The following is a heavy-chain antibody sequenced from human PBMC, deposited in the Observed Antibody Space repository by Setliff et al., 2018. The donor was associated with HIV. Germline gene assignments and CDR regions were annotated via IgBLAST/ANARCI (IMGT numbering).Heavy chain of an antibody. D-gene: IGHD3-22*01. CDR1: GFTFSSYG. CDR2: IWYDGSNK. CDR3: AKPTYYYDDSGYSGGDY. J-gene: IGHJ4*02. Sequence: PGGSLRLSCAASGFTFSSYGMHWVRQAPGKGLEWVAVIWYDGSNKYYADSVKGRFTISRDSSKNTLYLQMNSLRAEDTAVYYCAKPTYYYDDSGYSGGDYWGQGTLVTVSS. V-gene: IGHV3-33*06.